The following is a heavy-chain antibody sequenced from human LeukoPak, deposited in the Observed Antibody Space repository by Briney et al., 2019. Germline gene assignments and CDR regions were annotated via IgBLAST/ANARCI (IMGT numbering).Heavy chain of an antibody. D-gene: IGHD1-26*01. CDR3: AKPLGGNYPQPFDY. CDR1: GFTFSSYG. Sequence: PGGSLRLSCAASGFTFSSYGMHWVRQAPGKGLEWVAVIWYDGSNKYYADSVKGRFTISRDNSKNTLYLQMNSLRAEDTALYYCAKPLGGNYPQPFDYWGQGTLVTVSS. J-gene: IGHJ4*02. CDR2: IWYDGSNK. V-gene: IGHV3-30*02.